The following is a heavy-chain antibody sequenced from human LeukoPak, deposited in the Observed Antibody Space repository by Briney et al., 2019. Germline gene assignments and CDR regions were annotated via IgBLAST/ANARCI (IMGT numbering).Heavy chain of an antibody. D-gene: IGHD1-26*01. CDR1: GGSISSGSYY. Sequence: PSETLSLTCTVSGGSISSGSYYWSWIRQPPGKGLDWIGYIYYSGTTNYNPSFKSRVTLSVDTSKNQFSLKLTSVSAADTAMYYCARHQDYRKEFYVGANNGFDLWGQGTMVTVSS. V-gene: IGHV4-61*01. J-gene: IGHJ3*01. CDR3: ARHQDYRKEFYVGANNGFDL. CDR2: IYYSGTT.